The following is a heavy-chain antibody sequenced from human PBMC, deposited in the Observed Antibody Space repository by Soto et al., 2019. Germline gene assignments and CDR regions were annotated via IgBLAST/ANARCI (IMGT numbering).Heavy chain of an antibody. Sequence: LSLTCAVSGGSISSGGYSWSWIRQPPGKGLEWIGYIYHSGSTYYNPSLKSRVTISVDRSKNQFSLKLSSVTAADTAVYYCARKILTGYPNWFDPWGQGTLVTVSS. V-gene: IGHV4-30-2*01. CDR2: IYHSGST. D-gene: IGHD3-9*01. CDR1: GGSISSGGYS. J-gene: IGHJ5*02. CDR3: ARKILTGYPNWFDP.